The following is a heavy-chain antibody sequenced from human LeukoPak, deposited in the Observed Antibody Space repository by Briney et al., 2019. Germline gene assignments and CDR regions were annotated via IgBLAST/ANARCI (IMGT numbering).Heavy chain of an antibody. J-gene: IGHJ1*01. CDR2: IYYSGSATT. D-gene: IGHD6-13*01. CDR3: ASIPRTAAYLHH. Sequence: SENLSLTCSVSGDSISSHTWSWIRQTPGKGLEWIGYIYYSGSATTEYNPSLKSRVTLSVDTSKNQVSLRVKSVTAADTAVYFCASIPRTAAYLHHWGQGTPVIVSS. CDR1: GDSISSHT. V-gene: IGHV4-59*11.